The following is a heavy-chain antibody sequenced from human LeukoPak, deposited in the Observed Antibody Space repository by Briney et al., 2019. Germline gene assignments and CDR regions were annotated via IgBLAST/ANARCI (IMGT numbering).Heavy chain of an antibody. J-gene: IGHJ1*01. CDR1: GFTFSGYA. Sequence: GGSLRLSCAASGFTFSGYAMSWVRQAPRKGLEWVSAITGSDTTYYADSVKGRFTISRDISKNTLYLQMSSLRAEDTAVYYCAKDHGDYAYFQHWGQGTLVTVSS. CDR2: ITGSDTT. V-gene: IGHV3-23*01. D-gene: IGHD4-17*01. CDR3: AKDHGDYAYFQH.